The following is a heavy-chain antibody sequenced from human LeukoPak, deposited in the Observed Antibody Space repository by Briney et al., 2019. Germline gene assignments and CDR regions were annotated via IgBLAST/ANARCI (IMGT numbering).Heavy chain of an antibody. CDR3: ARGHWGLES. V-gene: IGHV4-59*08. CDR2: ISNSGSP. D-gene: IGHD7-27*01. Sequence: SGTLSLPCPFSGASFSTYYWTWIRQPPGKGLEWIGYISNSGSPNSDPFFKSRVTMSADTSKNQFSLKLSSVTATDAAVYYCARGHWGLESWGQGILVTVSS. J-gene: IGHJ4*02. CDR1: GASFSTYY.